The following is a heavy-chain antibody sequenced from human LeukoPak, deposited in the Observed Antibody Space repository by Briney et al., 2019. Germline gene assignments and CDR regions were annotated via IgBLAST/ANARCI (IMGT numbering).Heavy chain of an antibody. Sequence: PSETLSLTWTVAGGSLSSYYRSWIRQPAGKGLGWIGCFFTSGYPTYNTSLKSRVPMPGNRSRNQFPLKRSSVTAADTAVYYCARGDSNIVASMDVWGQGTTVTGSS. CDR2: FFTSGYP. CDR3: ARGDSNIVASMDV. CDR1: GGSLSSYY. D-gene: IGHD2-15*01. V-gene: IGHV4-4*07. J-gene: IGHJ6*02.